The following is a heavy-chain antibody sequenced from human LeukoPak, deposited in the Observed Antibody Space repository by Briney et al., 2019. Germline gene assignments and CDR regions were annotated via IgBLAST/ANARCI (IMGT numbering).Heavy chain of an antibody. CDR3: ARGLGRRTGDFDY. CDR2: AYYRSKWYN. D-gene: IGHD7-27*01. Sequence: SQTLSLTCTISGDSASSNSVDWNWIRQSPSRGLEWLGRAYYRSKWYNDYALSVKSRITINPDTSKNQFSLQLNSVTPEDTAVYYCARGLGRRTGDFDYWGQGTLVTVSS. V-gene: IGHV6-1*01. CDR1: GDSASSNSVD. J-gene: IGHJ4*02.